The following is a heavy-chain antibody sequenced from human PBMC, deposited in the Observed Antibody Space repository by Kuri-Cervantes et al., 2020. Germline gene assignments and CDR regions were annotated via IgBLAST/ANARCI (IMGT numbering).Heavy chain of an antibody. CDR3: AYSSGSYWYYYYYMDV. D-gene: IGHD3-10*01. CDR2: INAGNGNT. Sequence: SEKVSCKASGYTFTSYAMHWVRQAPGQRLEWMGWINAGNGNTKYSQKFQGRVTITRDTSASTAYMELSSPRSADTAVYYCAYSSGSYWYYYYYMDVWGKGTPVTVSS. CDR1: GYTFTSYA. V-gene: IGHV1-3*01. J-gene: IGHJ6*03.